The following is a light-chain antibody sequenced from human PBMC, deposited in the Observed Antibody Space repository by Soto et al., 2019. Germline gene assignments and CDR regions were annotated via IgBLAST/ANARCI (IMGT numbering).Light chain of an antibody. CDR3: QQLFDSPIT. J-gene: IGKJ5*01. V-gene: IGKV1-5*01. Sequence: DIQMTQSPSTLSASVGDRVTITCRASQSISVWLAWYQQKPGKAPKVLIWDASSLESGVPSRFSATVSGTEFSLTITSLQPEDFATYYCQQLFDSPITFGQGTRLEIK. CDR2: DAS. CDR1: QSISVW.